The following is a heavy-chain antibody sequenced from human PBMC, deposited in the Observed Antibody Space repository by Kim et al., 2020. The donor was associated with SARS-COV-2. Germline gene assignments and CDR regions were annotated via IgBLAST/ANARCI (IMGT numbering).Heavy chain of an antibody. Sequence: PSLKGRVTISVATSKNQFSLKLSSVTAADTAVYYCARARITMIVVVTYFDYWGQGTLVTVSS. D-gene: IGHD3-22*01. V-gene: IGHV4-31*02. CDR3: ARARITMIVVVTYFDY. J-gene: IGHJ4*02.